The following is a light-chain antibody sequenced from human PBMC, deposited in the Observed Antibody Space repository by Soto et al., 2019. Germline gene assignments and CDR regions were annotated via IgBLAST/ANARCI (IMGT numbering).Light chain of an antibody. CDR3: QQYTTSPFT. CDR1: QSVGSNY. CDR2: GSS. Sequence: EIVLTQSPGTLSLSPGERATLYCRASQSVGSNYLAWYQQKPGQAPRVLIDGSSSRATGIPDRFSGSGSGADFTLTISRLEPEDFAVYYCQQYTTSPFTFGPGTKVDI. V-gene: IGKV3-20*01. J-gene: IGKJ3*01.